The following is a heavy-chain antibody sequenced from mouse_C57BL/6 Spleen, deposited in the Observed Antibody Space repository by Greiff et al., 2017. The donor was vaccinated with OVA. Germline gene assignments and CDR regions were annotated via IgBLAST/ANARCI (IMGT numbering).Heavy chain of an antibody. J-gene: IGHJ3*01. Sequence: EVKLMESGAELVRPGASVKLSCTASGFNIKDYYMHWVKRRPEQGLEWIGRIDPEDGDTEYAPKFQGKATMTADTSSNTAYLQLSSLTSEDTAVYYWTTSRYGSSYSAWFAYWGQGTLVTVSA. CDR3: TTSRYGSSYSAWFAY. V-gene: IGHV14-1*01. D-gene: IGHD1-1*01. CDR2: IDPEDGDT. CDR1: GFNIKDYY.